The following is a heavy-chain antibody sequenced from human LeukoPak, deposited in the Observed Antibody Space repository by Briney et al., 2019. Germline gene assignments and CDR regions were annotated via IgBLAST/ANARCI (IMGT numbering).Heavy chain of an antibody. V-gene: IGHV4-34*01. J-gene: IGHJ2*01. CDR3: ARGRRTAGYTRYFDL. CDR1: GFTFSSYW. D-gene: IGHD5-18*01. Sequence: GSLRLSCAASGFTFSSYWMNWARQAPGKGLEWIGEINHSGSTNYNPSLKSRVTISVDTSKNQFSLKLSSVTAADTAVYYCARGRRTAGYTRYFDLWGRGTLVTVSS. CDR2: INHSGST.